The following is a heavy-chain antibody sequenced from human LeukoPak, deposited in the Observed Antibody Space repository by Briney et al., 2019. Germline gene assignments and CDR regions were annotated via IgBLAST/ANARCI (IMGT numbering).Heavy chain of an antibody. CDR2: IIPILGIA. CDR1: GGTFSSYA. Sequence: SVKVSCKASGGTFSSYAISWVRQAPGQGPEWMGRIIPILGIANYAQKFQGRVTITADKSTSTAYMELSSLRSEDTAVYYCAGGPLGRTGDLRGDIAGGGQGTLVTVS. CDR3: AGGPLGRTGDLRGDIAG. D-gene: IGHD7-27*01. V-gene: IGHV1-69*04. J-gene: IGHJ4*02.